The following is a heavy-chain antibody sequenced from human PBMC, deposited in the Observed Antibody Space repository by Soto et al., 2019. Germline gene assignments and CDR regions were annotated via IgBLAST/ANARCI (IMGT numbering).Heavy chain of an antibody. Sequence: PSETLSLTCTVSGGSVSSGGYYWSWFRQPPGKGLEWIGYLYYRGTSNYNPSLKSRVTISGDASKNQFSLWLSSVTAADTAVYYCARDLVSFCGDDCDPSRVDVWGQGTTVTVSS. D-gene: IGHD2-21*02. CDR1: GGSVSSGGYY. V-gene: IGHV4-61*08. CDR2: LYYRGTS. CDR3: ARDLVSFCGDDCDPSRVDV. J-gene: IGHJ6*02.